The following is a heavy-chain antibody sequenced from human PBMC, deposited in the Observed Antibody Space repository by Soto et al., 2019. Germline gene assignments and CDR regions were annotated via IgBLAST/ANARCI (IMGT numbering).Heavy chain of an antibody. CDR2: ISYDGSNK. Sequence: QVQLVESGGGVVQPGRSLRLSCAASGSTFSSYGMHWVRQAPGKGLEWVAVISYDGSNKYYADSVKGRFTISRDNSKNTLYLQMNSLRAEDTAVYYCAKETYSGPLDYWGQGTLVTVSS. D-gene: IGHD2-15*01. CDR3: AKETYSGPLDY. CDR1: GSTFSSYG. J-gene: IGHJ4*02. V-gene: IGHV3-30*18.